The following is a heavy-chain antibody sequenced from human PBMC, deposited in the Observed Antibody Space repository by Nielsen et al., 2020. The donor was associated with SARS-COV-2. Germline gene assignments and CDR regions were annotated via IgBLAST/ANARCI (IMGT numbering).Heavy chain of an antibody. J-gene: IGHJ6*02. V-gene: IGHV4-31*03. Sequence: SDTLSLTCTVSGGSISGGGYYWSWIRQHPGKGLEWIGYIYYSGNTYYNPSLKSRVTISADTSKNQFSLKLSSVTAADTAVYYCSSSRSDILTYYYGMDVWGQGTTVTVSS. D-gene: IGHD3-9*01. CDR3: SSSRSDILTYYYGMDV. CDR1: GGSISGGGYY. CDR2: IYYSGNT.